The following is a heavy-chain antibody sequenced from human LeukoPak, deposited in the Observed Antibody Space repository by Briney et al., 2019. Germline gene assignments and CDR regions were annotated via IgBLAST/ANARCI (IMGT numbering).Heavy chain of an antibody. CDR3: ARGGGNFDY. D-gene: IGHD2-15*01. CDR2: ISSSSSYI. V-gene: IGHV3-21*01. Sequence: GWSLRLSCAPSGFTFSSYSMNWVRQAPGKGLEWVSSISSSSSYIYYADSVKGRFTIYRDNAKNSLYLQMNSLRAEDTAVYYCARGGGNFDYWGQGTLVTVSA. J-gene: IGHJ4*02. CDR1: GFTFSSYS.